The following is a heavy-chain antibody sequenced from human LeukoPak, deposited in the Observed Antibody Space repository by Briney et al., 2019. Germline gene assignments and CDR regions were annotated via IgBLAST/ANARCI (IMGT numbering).Heavy chain of an antibody. Sequence: GGSLRLSCAASGFTFSSYAMSWVRQAPGKGLEWVSAISGSGGSTYYTDSVKSQFTISRDNSKNTLYLQMNSLRAEDTAVYYCAKNRRVVIPFDYWGQGTLVTVSS. D-gene: IGHD3-16*02. CDR2: ISGSGGST. CDR1: GFTFSSYA. V-gene: IGHV3-23*01. J-gene: IGHJ4*02. CDR3: AKNRRVVIPFDY.